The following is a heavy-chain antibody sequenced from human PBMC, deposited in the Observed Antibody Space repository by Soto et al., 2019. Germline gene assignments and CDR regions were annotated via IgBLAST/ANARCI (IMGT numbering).Heavy chain of an antibody. Sequence: SQTLSLTCAISGDSVSTNSATWDWIRQSPSRGLKWLGRTYYRSKWDYDYAASVKGRININPDTSNNQVSLHLDSVTPDDTALYYCASDTARVYYGLDVWGLGTTVTVSS. CDR3: ASDTARVYYGLDV. J-gene: IGHJ6*02. D-gene: IGHD5-18*01. CDR2: TYYRSKWDY. V-gene: IGHV6-1*01. CDR1: GDSVSTNSAT.